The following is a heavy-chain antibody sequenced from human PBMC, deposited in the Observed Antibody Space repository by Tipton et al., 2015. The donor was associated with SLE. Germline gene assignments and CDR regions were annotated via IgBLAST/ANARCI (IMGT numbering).Heavy chain of an antibody. D-gene: IGHD2-2*01. CDR3: ARYSFVTAADY. J-gene: IGHJ4*02. CDR2: ISGSGGST. V-gene: IGHV3-23*01. Sequence: SLRLSCAASGFTFSSYAMSWVRQAPGKGLEWVSAISGSGGSTFYADSVKGRFTISRDNSKNTLYLQMNSLTAEDTGVYYCARYSFVTAADYWGQGTLVTVSS. CDR1: GFTFSSYA.